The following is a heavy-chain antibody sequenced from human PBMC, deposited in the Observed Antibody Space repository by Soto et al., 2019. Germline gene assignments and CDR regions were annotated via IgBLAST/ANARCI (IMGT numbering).Heavy chain of an antibody. V-gene: IGHV4-39*01. J-gene: IGHJ4*02. D-gene: IGHD2-15*01. CDR1: GGSLSSSSYY. Sequence: SETLSLTCTVSGGSLSSSSYYWGWIRQPPGKGLEWIGSIYYSGSTYYNPSLKSRVTISVDTSKNQFSLKLSSVTAADTAVYYCARLYCSGGSCYFDYWGQGTLVNVSS. CDR2: IYYSGST. CDR3: ARLYCSGGSCYFDY.